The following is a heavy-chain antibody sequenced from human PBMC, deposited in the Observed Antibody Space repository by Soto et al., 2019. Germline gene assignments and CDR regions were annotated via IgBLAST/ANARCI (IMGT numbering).Heavy chain of an antibody. CDR3: ARHLFVKDSPYRHFDY. CDR1: GDSISSYY. V-gene: IGHV4-59*08. Sequence: SETLSLTCTVSGDSISSYYWSWIRQAPGKGLEWIGYIHYSGSTNYNPSLKSRVTISVDVSKNQFSLNLNSVTAADTALYYCARHLFVKDSPYRHFDYWGQGALVTVSS. J-gene: IGHJ4*02. CDR2: IHYSGST. D-gene: IGHD2-15*01.